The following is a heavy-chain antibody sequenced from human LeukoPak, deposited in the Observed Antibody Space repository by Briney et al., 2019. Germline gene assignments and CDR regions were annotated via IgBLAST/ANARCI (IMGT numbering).Heavy chain of an antibody. CDR2: IVVGSGNT. Sequence: SVNVSCKSSGYTFTIYVISWVRQARGQRLEWIGWIVVGSGNTNYAQKFQERVTITRDMSTSTAYMELSSLRSEGTAVYYCAAWYDSSGSFDYWGQGTLVTVSS. CDR3: AAWYDSSGSFDY. D-gene: IGHD3-22*01. V-gene: IGHV1-58*02. J-gene: IGHJ4*02. CDR1: GYTFTIYV.